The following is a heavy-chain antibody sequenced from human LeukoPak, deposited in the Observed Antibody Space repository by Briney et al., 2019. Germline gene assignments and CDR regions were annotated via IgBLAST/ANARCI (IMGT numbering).Heavy chain of an antibody. V-gene: IGHV1-2*02. CDR3: ASGYLSGSTYYFDY. CDR2: INPNSGVS. Sequence: ASVKVSCKTSGYSFTGYYMQWVRQAPGQGLEWMGWINPNSGVSNYAQKLQGRVTMTTDTSTSTAYMELRRLRSDDTAVYYCASGYLSGSTYYFDYWGQGTLVTVSS. J-gene: IGHJ4*02. D-gene: IGHD1-26*01. CDR1: GYSFTGYY.